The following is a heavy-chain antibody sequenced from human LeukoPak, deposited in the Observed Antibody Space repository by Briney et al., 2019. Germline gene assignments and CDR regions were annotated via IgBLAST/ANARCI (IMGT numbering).Heavy chain of an antibody. V-gene: IGHV3-23*01. CDR2: ISGSGGST. Sequence: PGGSLRLSCAASGFTFSSYAMSWVRQAPGKGLEWVSAISGSGGSTYYADSVKGRFTISRDNSKNTLYLQMNSLRAEDTAVYYCAKDDCGSTSCPSDYWGQGTLVTVSS. D-gene: IGHD2-2*01. J-gene: IGHJ4*02. CDR1: GFTFSSYA. CDR3: AKDDCGSTSCPSDY.